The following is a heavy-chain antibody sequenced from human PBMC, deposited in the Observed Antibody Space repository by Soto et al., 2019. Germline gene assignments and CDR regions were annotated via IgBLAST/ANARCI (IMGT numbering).Heavy chain of an antibody. V-gene: IGHV6-1*01. D-gene: IGHD6-13*01. CDR2: TYYRSKWYN. Sequence: KQSQTLSLTCAISGDSVSSNSAAWNWIRQSPSRGLEWLGRTYYRSKWYNDYAVSVKSRITINPDTSKNQFSLQLNSVTPEDTAVYYCARDSGRIAAAEYYGMDVWGQGTTVTVSS. CDR3: ARDSGRIAAAEYYGMDV. CDR1: GDSVSSNSAA. J-gene: IGHJ6*02.